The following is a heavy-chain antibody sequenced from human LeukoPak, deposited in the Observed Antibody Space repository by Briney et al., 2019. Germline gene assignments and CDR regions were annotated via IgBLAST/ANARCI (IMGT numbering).Heavy chain of an antibody. D-gene: IGHD3-16*02. CDR1: GGSLSSYY. Sequence: SETLSLTCTVSGGSLSSYYWSWIRQPAGKGLEWIGRIYTSGSTNYNPSLKSRVTMSVDTSKNQFSLKLSSVTAADTAVYYCAREGSVWGSYRKGVDYWGQGTLVTVSS. J-gene: IGHJ4*02. V-gene: IGHV4-4*07. CDR3: AREGSVWGSYRKGVDY. CDR2: IYTSGST.